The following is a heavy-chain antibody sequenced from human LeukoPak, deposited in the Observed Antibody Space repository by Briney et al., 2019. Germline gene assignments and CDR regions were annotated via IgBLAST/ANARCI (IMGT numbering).Heavy chain of an antibody. J-gene: IGHJ4*02. CDR3: ARVYQSAEYYFDY. D-gene: IGHD2-2*01. V-gene: IGHV4-59*01. Sequence: QTSETLSLTCTVSGGSIDSYYWNWIRQPPGKGLEWIGYIYYTGSTEYHPSLKSRVTISLDTSKNQFSLKLTSVTAADTAVYYCARVYQSAEYYFDYWGQGNLVSVSS. CDR1: GGSIDSYY. CDR2: IYYTGST.